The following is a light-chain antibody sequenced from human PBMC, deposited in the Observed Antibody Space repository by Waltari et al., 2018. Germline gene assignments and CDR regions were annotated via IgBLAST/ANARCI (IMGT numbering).Light chain of an antibody. CDR2: ADD. CDR1: RSNIGTHT. J-gene: IGLJ1*01. V-gene: IGLV1-44*01. Sequence: QSVLTQPPSASGTPGQRVIISCSGSRSNIGTHTVNWYQQLPGSAPKLLIFADDQRPSGVPDRFSGSKSDTSASLAISGLQSEDEADYYCASWYDTLTVSFGTGTKVIVL. CDR3: ASWYDTLTVS.